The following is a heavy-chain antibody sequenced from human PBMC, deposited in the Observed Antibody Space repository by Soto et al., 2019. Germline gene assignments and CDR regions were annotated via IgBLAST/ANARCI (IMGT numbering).Heavy chain of an antibody. D-gene: IGHD3-22*01. J-gene: IGHJ4*02. Sequence: SDTLSLTCAVYGGSLSGYYWSWIRQPPGKGLEWIGEINHSGSTNYNPSLKSRVTISVDTSKNQFSLKLSSVTAADTAVYYCARETPGYYYDSSGYSRGGFDYWGQGTLVTVS. CDR3: ARETPGYYYDSSGYSRGGFDY. V-gene: IGHV4-34*01. CDR2: INHSGST. CDR1: GGSLSGYY.